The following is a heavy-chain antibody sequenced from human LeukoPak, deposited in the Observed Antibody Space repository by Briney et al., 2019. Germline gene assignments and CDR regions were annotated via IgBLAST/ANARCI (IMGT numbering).Heavy chain of an antibody. D-gene: IGHD3-10*01. CDR2: VSSTGSGT. CDR1: GFTFSTYG. CDR3: AKDGPLLWFGPTDA. J-gene: IGHJ5*02. V-gene: IGHV3-23*01. Sequence: GGSLRLSCVASGFTFSTYGMSWVRQAPGKGLERVAAVSSTGSGTYYPDSLKGRLIISRDNSQNTVFLQMSSLRPEDTAFYFCAKDGPLLWFGPTDAWGQGILVTVSS.